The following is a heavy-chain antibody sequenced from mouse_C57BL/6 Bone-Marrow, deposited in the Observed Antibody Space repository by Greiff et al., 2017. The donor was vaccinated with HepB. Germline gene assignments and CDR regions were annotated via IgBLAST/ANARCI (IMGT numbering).Heavy chain of an antibody. V-gene: IGHV1-19*01. CDR3: ARGTTVVATGFDY. CDR2: INPYNGGT. J-gene: IGHJ2*01. Sequence: EVQLQQSGPVLVKPGASVKMSCKASGYTFTDYYMNWVKQSHGKSLEWIGVINPYNGGTSYNQKFKGKATLTVDKSSSTAYMELNSLTSEDSAVYYCARGTTVVATGFDYWGQGTTLTVSS. CDR1: GYTFTDYY. D-gene: IGHD1-1*01.